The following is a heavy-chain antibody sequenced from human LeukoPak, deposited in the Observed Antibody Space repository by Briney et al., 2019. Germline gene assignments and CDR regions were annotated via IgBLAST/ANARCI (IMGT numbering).Heavy chain of an antibody. Sequence: SETLSLTCTVSGGSISSYYWSWIRRPAGKGLEWIGRIYTSGSTNYNPSLKSRVTMSVDTSKNQFSLKLSSVTAADTAVYYCARGLRYSYGSYYLDYWGQGTLITVSS. J-gene: IGHJ4*02. CDR1: GGSISSYY. CDR2: IYTSGST. V-gene: IGHV4-4*07. D-gene: IGHD5-18*01. CDR3: ARGLRYSYGSYYLDY.